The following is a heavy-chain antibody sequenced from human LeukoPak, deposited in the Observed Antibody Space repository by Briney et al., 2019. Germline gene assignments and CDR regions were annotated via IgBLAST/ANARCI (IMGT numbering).Heavy chain of an antibody. CDR2: ISSSGSTI. CDR1: GFTFSDSY. Sequence: PGGSLRLSCAASGFTFSDSYMSWVRQAPGKRLEYISYISSSGSTIYYADSVNGRFTLSRDNAKNSLSLEMNSLRAEDTAVYYCARGKSSFDYWGQGTLVIVSS. J-gene: IGHJ4*02. CDR3: ARGKSSFDY. V-gene: IGHV3-11*01.